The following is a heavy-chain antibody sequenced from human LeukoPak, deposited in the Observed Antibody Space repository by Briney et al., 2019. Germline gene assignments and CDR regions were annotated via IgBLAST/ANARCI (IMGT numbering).Heavy chain of an antibody. CDR2: IYYSGST. CDR3: ARDRDWGRRYFDY. Sequence: TSETLSLTCTVSGGSISSGGYYWSWIRQHPGKGLEWIGYIYYSGSTYYNPSLKSRVTISVDTSKNQFSLKLSSVTAADTAVYYCARDRDWGRRYFDYWGQGTLVTVSS. CDR1: GGSISSGGYY. V-gene: IGHV4-31*03. D-gene: IGHD7-27*01. J-gene: IGHJ4*02.